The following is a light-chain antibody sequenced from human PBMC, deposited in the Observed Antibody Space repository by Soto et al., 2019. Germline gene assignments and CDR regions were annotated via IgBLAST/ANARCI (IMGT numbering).Light chain of an antibody. J-gene: IGLJ2*01. CDR1: SGSIASNY. CDR3: QSYDSSLSGVI. CDR2: EDN. V-gene: IGLV6-57*04. Sequence: NFMLTQPHSVSESPGKTVTISCTRSSGSIASNYVQWYQQRPGSAPTTVIYEDNQRPSGVPDRFSGSQSGTSASLAITGLQAEDEADYYCQSYDSSLSGVIFGGGTKVTVL.